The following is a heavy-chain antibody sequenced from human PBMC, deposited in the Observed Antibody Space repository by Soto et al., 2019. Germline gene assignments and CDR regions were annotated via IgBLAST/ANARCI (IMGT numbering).Heavy chain of an antibody. CDR2: NYNSGST. J-gene: IGHJ4*02. Sequence: SETLSLTCTVSGGSISSGGYYWSWIRQHPGKGLEWIGYNYNSGSTYYNPSLKSRVTISVDTSKNQFSLKLSSVTAADTAVYYCARGSKRTTGTTFLSSYARDCYFDYWGQGTLVTVSS. CDR3: ARGSKRTTGTTFLSSYARDCYFDY. V-gene: IGHV4-31*03. CDR1: GGSISSGGYY. D-gene: IGHD1-1*01.